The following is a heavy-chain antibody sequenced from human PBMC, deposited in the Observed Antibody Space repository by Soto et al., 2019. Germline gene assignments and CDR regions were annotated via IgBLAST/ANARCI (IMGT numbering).Heavy chain of an antibody. CDR3: AKGAGFILAV. J-gene: IGHJ6*02. CDR2: TNTGGTT. D-gene: IGHD1-26*01. Sequence: EVQVLATGGGLIQPGGSLRLSCAASGFTVNSNYMSWVRQAPGEGLQWASITNTGGTTYYADSVKGRFTVSRDNSKNTLYLQMTSLRAEDTAVYYCAKGAGFILAVWGQGTTVSVSS. V-gene: IGHV3-53*02. CDR1: GFTVNSNY.